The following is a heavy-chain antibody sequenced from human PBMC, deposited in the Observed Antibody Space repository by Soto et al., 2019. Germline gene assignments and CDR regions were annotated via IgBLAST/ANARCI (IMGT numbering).Heavy chain of an antibody. CDR3: AKPEWWRFTANPRFDY. CDR1: GFTFSSYA. J-gene: IGHJ4*02. V-gene: IGHV3-23*01. Sequence: GGSLRLSCAASGFTFSSYAMSWVRQAPGKGLEWVSAISGSGGSTYYADSVKGRFTISRDNSKNTLYLQMNSLRAEDTAVYYCAKPEWWRFTANPRFDYWGQGTLVTVSS. D-gene: IGHD2-21*01. CDR2: ISGSGGST.